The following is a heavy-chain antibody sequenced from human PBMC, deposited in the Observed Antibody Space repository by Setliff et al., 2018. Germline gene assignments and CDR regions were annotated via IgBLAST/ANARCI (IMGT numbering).Heavy chain of an antibody. V-gene: IGHV4-61*09. Sequence: SETLSLTCTVSGGSVSSGSYYWAWIRQPAGKGLEWIGHIYTRGSANYNLSLXXXVTXXXXXXXXXXXXXXXXXXAXXTXMYYCGRGRFYYDDNDFSWGQGTLVTVSS. J-gene: IGHJ4*02. CDR2: IYTRGSA. CDR1: GGSVSSGSYY. CDR3: GRGRFYYDDNDFS. D-gene: IGHD3-22*01.